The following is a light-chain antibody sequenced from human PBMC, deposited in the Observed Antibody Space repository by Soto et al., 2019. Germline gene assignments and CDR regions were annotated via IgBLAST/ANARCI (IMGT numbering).Light chain of an antibody. CDR3: QQFYTTPHT. CDR2: WAS. J-gene: IGKJ1*01. CDR1: QSVFSTSSSKNY. Sequence: DIVMTQSPDSLAVSLGERATINCKSSQSVFSTSSSKNYLAWYQQKPGQPPRLLLYWASTRESGVPDRFSGSGSGTDFTLTFCSLQAEAAAFYYCQQFYTTPHTFGQGTKVEIK. V-gene: IGKV4-1*01.